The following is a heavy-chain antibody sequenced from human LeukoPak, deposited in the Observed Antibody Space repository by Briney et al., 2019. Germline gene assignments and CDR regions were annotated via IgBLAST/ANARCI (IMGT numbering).Heavy chain of an antibody. CDR2: INPNSGGT. J-gene: IGHJ6*03. CDR3: ARDSPDLMVKVNYYYYYMDV. D-gene: IGHD5-18*01. Sequence: GASVKVSCKTSGYTFTGYYMHWVRQAPGQGLEWMGWINPNSGGTNYAQKFQGRVTMTRDTSISTAYMELSRLRSDDTAVYYCARDSPDLMVKVNYYYYYMDVWGKGTTVTVSS. CDR1: GYTFTGYY. V-gene: IGHV1-2*02.